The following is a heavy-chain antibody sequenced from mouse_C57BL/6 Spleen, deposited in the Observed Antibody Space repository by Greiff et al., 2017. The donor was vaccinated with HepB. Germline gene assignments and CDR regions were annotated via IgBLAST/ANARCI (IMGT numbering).Heavy chain of an antibody. CDR3: ARAPYGNYGAWFAY. V-gene: IGHV3-6*01. Sequence: EVKLQESGPGLVKPSQSLSLTCSVTGYSITSGYYWNWIRQFPGNKLEWMGYISYDGSNNYNPSLKNRISITRDTSKNQFFLKLNSVTTEDTATYYCARAPYGNYGAWFAYWGQGTLVTVSA. J-gene: IGHJ3*01. CDR2: ISYDGSN. CDR1: GYSITSGYY. D-gene: IGHD2-1*01.